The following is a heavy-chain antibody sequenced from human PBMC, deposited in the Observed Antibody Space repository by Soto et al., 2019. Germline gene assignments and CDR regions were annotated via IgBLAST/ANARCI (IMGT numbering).Heavy chain of an antibody. J-gene: IGHJ5*02. V-gene: IGHV3-23*01. CDR1: GFSFSSTD. CDR3: VKNSGWFNT. CDR2: ILDTGTTV. Sequence: EFQVLESGGGWVQPGGSLRLSCAASGFSFSSTDMSWVRQAPGKGLEWVSTILDTGTTVFYADSVKGRFTVSRDNSHNTLSVQMTTLRSDDTAVYYCVKNSGWFNTWGQGTLVAVSS. D-gene: IGHD3-10*01.